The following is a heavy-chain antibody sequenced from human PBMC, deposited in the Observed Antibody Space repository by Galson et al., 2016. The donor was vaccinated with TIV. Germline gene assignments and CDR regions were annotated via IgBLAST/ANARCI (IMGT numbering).Heavy chain of an antibody. V-gene: IGHV1-69*13. CDR1: GGTFSSYG. CDR3: ARGKERVINYYYYMDV. D-gene: IGHD3-3*01. Sequence: SVKVYCKASGGTFSSYGISWVRQAPGQGLEWMGGINPVFGIPNYAQKFQGRVTITADESTSTAYMELTSLRSEDTAVYYCARGKERVINYYYYMDVWGKGTTITVSS. J-gene: IGHJ6*03. CDR2: INPVFGIP.